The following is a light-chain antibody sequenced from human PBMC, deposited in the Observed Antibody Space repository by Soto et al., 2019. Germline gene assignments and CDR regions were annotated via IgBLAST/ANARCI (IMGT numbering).Light chain of an antibody. CDR1: SSNIGNNY. J-gene: IGLJ2*01. Sequence: QSVLTQPLSVSAAPGQRVTISCSGSSSNIGNNYVSWYQQLPGTAPKLLIYDNNKRPSGIPDRFSASKSGTSATLGITGLQTGDEADYYCGTWDSNLNVVIFGGGTKLTVL. CDR3: GTWDSNLNVVI. V-gene: IGLV1-51*01. CDR2: DNN.